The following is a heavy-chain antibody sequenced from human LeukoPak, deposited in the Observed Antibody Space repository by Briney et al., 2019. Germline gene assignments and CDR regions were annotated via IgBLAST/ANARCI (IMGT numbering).Heavy chain of an antibody. CDR1: GYSFTSYW. CDR3: ARASTDNAGWHRGSFDY. Sequence: GESLKISCKGSGYSFTSYWIGWVRRMPGKGLEWMGIIYPGDSDTRYSPSFQGQVTISADKSISTAYLQWSSLKASDTAMYFCARASTDNAGWHRGSFDYWGQGTLVTVSS. V-gene: IGHV5-51*01. CDR2: IYPGDSDT. D-gene: IGHD6-19*01. J-gene: IGHJ4*02.